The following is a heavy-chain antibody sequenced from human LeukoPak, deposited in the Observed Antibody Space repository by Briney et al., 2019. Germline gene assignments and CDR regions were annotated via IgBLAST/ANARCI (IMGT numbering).Heavy chain of an antibody. J-gene: IGHJ6*03. CDR3: ARAILDPLENYYYMDV. D-gene: IGHD3-3*01. V-gene: IGHV4-30-2*01. Sequence: SETLSLTCTVSGGSISSGGYYWSWIRQPPGKGLEWIGYIYHSGSTYYNPSLKSRVTISVDRSKNQFSLKLSSVTAADTAVYYCARAILDPLENYYYMDVWGKGTTVTVSS. CDR1: GGSISSGGYY. CDR2: IYHSGST.